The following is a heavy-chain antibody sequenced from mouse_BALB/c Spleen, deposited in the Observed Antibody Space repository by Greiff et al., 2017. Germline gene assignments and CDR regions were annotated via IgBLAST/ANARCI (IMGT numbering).Heavy chain of an antibody. D-gene: IGHD4-1*01. CDR3: ARGTGNGY. J-gene: IGHJ2*01. Sequence: DVKLVESGGDLVKPGGSLKLSCAASGFTFSSYGMSWVRQTPDKRLEWVATISSGGSYTYYPDSVKGRFTISRDNAKNTLYLQMSSLKSEDTAMYYCARGTGNGYWGQGTTLTVSS. CDR1: GFTFSSYG. CDR2: ISSGGSYT. V-gene: IGHV5-6*02.